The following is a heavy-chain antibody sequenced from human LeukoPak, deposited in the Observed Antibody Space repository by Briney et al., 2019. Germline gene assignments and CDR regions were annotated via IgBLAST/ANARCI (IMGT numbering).Heavy chain of an antibody. CDR2: IYSGGST. CDR1: GFTVSSNC. J-gene: IGHJ4*02. CDR3: ASVSGSYDHY. D-gene: IGHD1-26*01. V-gene: IGHV3-53*04. Sequence: PGGSLRLSCAASGFTVSSNCMSWVRQAPGEGLEWVSVIYSGGSTNYADSVKGRFTISRHNSKNTLYLQMNSLRAEDTAVYYCASVSGSYDHYWGQGTLVTVSS.